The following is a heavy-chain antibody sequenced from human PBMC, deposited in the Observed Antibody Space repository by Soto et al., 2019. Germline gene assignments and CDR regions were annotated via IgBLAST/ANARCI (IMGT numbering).Heavy chain of an antibody. D-gene: IGHD3-10*01. CDR2: IWYDGSNK. V-gene: IGHV3-33*01. J-gene: IGHJ4*02. Sequence: QVQLVESGGGVVQPGRSQRLSCAASGFTFSSYGMHWVRQAPGKGLEWVAAIWYDGSNKYYAASVEGRFTISRDNSKNMMFLHMNSLRAEDTAVYYCARVGYGSGSYDYWGRGTLVSVSS. CDR1: GFTFSSYG. CDR3: ARVGYGSGSYDY.